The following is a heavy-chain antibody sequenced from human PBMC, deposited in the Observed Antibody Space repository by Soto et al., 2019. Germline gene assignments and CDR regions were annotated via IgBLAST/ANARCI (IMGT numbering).Heavy chain of an antibody. CDR1: GFTFSSHW. D-gene: IGHD5-18*01. J-gene: IGHJ4*02. CDR2: IKEDGSDK. V-gene: IGHV3-7*05. Sequence: GGSLRLSFAACGFTFSSHWMTWVRQAPGQGLGGVANIKEDGSDKXXVYSVKGRXIISRDNSKNSXYLQMXRLRAEDTAVYYCARDNSLVYWCQGTLVTVSS. CDR3: ARDNSLVY.